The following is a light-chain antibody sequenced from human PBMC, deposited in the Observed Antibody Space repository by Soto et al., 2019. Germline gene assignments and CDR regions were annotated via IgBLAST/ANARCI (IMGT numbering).Light chain of an antibody. CDR2: GNS. J-gene: IGLJ2*01. Sequence: QSVLTQPPSVSGAPGQRVTISCTGSSSNIGAGYDVHWYQHLAGTAPKLLIYGNSNRPSGVPDRFSGSKSGTSASLAITGLQAEDEADYYCQSYDSSLSGSVFGGGTKLTVL. V-gene: IGLV1-40*01. CDR3: QSYDSSLSGSV. CDR1: SSNIGAGYD.